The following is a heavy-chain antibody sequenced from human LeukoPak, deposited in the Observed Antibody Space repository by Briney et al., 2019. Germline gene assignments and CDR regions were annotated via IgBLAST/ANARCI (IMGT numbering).Heavy chain of an antibody. CDR1: GGFISSSNSH. J-gene: IGHJ6*03. CDR2: IYYSGST. D-gene: IGHD3-16*02. CDR3: ARGRSYDYVWGSYRRDTYYYYYYYMDV. Sequence: SETLSLTCTVSGGFISSSNSHWGWIRQPPGKGLEWVGTIYYSGSTYYKSSLKSRVTISVDTSKNQFSLKLSSVTAADTAVYYCARGRSYDYVWGSYRRDTYYYYYYYMDVWGKGTTVTVSS. V-gene: IGHV4-39*07.